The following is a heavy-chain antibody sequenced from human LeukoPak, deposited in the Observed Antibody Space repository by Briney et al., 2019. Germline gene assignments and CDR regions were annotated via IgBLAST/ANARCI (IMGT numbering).Heavy chain of an antibody. CDR3: ARDRAVKARIGGMDV. CDR1: GFVFSGYS. D-gene: IGHD5-24*01. J-gene: IGHJ6*02. CDR2: ISESSSHT. V-gene: IGHV3-21*06. Sequence: GGSLRLSCAASGFVFSGYSITWVRQAPGKGLEWVSYISESSSHTYYVDSVKGRFTISRDNAKNSLYLQMSSLRAEDTGIYYCARDRAVKARIGGMDVWGQGTTVIVSS.